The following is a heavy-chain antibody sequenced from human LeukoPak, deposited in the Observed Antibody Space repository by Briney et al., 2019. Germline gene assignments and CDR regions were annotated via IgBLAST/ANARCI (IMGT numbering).Heavy chain of an antibody. CDR2: IYHSGST. CDR3: ARYYRFGFGDQVGFDY. J-gene: IGHJ4*02. V-gene: IGHV4-38-2*01. D-gene: IGHD3-10*01. CDR1: GYSLRSGYY. Sequence: SETLSLTCAVSGYSLRSGYYWGWIRQPPGKGLEWIGSIYHSGSTYYNPSLKSRVTISVDTSKNQFSLKLSSVTAADTAVYYCARYYRFGFGDQVGFDYWGQGTLVTVSS.